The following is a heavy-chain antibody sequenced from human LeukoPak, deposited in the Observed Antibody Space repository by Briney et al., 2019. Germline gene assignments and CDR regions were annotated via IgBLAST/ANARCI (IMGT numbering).Heavy chain of an antibody. CDR3: AKDHLMVRGVIIRSYPVDY. CDR2: ISYDGSNK. Sequence: GGSLRLSCAASGFTFSSYGMHWVRQAPGKGLEWVAVISYDGSNKYYADSVKGRFTISRDNSKNTLYLQMNSLRAEDTAVYYCAKDHLMVRGVIIRSYPVDYWGQGTLVTVSS. D-gene: IGHD3-10*01. V-gene: IGHV3-30*18. CDR1: GFTFSSYG. J-gene: IGHJ4*02.